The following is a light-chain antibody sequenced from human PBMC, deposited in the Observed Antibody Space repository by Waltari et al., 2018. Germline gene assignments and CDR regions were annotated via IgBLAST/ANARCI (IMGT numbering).Light chain of an antibody. Sequence: EIVLTQSPLSLPVTPGEAASISCKSSQSLLHSNGQNYLDWYLQRPGQSPQLLIYLGSSRSSGVPDRFSGSGSGTDFTLKISRVEAEDVGVYYCVQTLQTPPLTFGPGTKVDIK. CDR3: VQTLQTPPLT. CDR2: LGS. J-gene: IGKJ3*01. V-gene: IGKV2-28*01. CDR1: QSLLHSNGQNY.